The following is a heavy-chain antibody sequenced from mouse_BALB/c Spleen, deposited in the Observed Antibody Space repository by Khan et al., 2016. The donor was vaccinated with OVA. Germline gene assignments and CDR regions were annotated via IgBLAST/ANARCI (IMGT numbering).Heavy chain of an antibody. V-gene: IGHV9-3-1*01. CDR1: GYTFTNYG. Sequence: QIQLVQSGPELKKPGETVKISCKASGYTFTNYGMNWVKQAPGKGLKWMGWINTYTGEPTYADDFKGRFAFSLATSASTAYLHINNRKNEYTAKDFWARRKPYWYFDLWGAGTTVTVSS. CDR3: ARRKPYWYFDL. CDR2: INTYTGEP. J-gene: IGHJ1*01.